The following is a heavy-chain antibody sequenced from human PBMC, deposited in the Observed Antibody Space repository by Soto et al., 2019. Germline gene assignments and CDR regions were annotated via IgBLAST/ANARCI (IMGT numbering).Heavy chain of an antibody. CDR1: GYTFTSYG. D-gene: IGHD3-22*01. Sequence: ASVKVSCKASGYTFTSYGISWVRQAPGLTLECMRWISAYNGNTNYAQKLQGRVTMTTDTSTSTDDMGLRSLRSDDTAVYYCARVPYYYDSSGYYGWFDPWGQGTLVTV. J-gene: IGHJ5*02. V-gene: IGHV1-18*01. CDR3: ARVPYYYDSSGYYGWFDP. CDR2: ISAYNGNT.